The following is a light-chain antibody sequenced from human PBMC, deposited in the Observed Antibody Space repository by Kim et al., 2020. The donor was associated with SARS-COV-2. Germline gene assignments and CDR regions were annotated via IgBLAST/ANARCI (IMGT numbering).Light chain of an antibody. V-gene: IGLV2-14*03. CDR2: DVS. CDR1: SSLVGDYNY. Sequence: QSALTQPASVSGSPGQSITISCTGTSSLVGDYNYVSWYQQHPDQAPKLIIYDVSYRPSGVSTHFSGSKSGNTASLTISGLQAADEADYYCTSYTGADTVLFGGGTKVTVL. J-gene: IGLJ2*01. CDR3: TSYTGADTVL.